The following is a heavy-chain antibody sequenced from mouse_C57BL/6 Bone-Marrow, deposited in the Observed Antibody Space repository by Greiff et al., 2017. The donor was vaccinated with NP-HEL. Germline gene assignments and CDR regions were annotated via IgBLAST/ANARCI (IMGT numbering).Heavy chain of an antibody. Sequence: VMLVESGPGLVAPSQSLSITCTVSGFSLTSYAISWVRQPPGKGLEWLGVIWTGGGTNYNSALKSRLSISKDNSKSQVFLKMNSLQTDDTARYYCARLRSRVALGGFAYWGQGTLVTVSA. CDR2: IWTGGGT. D-gene: IGHD1-1*02. CDR3: ARLRSRVALGGFAY. J-gene: IGHJ3*01. CDR1: GFSLTSYA. V-gene: IGHV2-9-1*01.